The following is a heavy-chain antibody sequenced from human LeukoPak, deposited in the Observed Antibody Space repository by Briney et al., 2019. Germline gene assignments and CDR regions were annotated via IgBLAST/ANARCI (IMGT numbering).Heavy chain of an antibody. CDR3: ARGSDSSGYYVVVY. CDR2: IYYSGST. CDR1: GGSISSYY. D-gene: IGHD3-22*01. Sequence: SETPSLTCTVSGGSISSYYWSWIRQPPGKGLEWIGYIYYSGSTNYTPSLTSRVTITVGTSKNQFSLKLSSVTAADTAVYYCARGSDSSGYYVVVYWGQGTLVTVSS. J-gene: IGHJ4*02. V-gene: IGHV4-59*01.